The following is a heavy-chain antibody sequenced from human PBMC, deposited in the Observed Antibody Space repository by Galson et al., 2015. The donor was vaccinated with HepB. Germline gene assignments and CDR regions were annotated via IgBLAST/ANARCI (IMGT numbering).Heavy chain of an antibody. J-gene: IGHJ4*02. V-gene: IGHV3-30-3*01. CDR3: ARPPGVVVVAATPPDY. CDR1: GFTFSSYA. Sequence: SLRLSCAASGFTFSSYAMHWVRQAPGKGLEWVAVISYDGSNKYYADSVKGRFTISRDNSKNTLYLQMNSLRAEDTAVYYCARPPGVVVVAATPPDYWGQGTLVTVSS. CDR2: ISYDGSNK. D-gene: IGHD2-15*01.